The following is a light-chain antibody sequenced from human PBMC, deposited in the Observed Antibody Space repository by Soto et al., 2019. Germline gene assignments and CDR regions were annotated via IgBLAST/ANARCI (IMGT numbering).Light chain of an antibody. V-gene: IGKV2-28*01. CDR1: QSLLHSNGYNY. J-gene: IGKJ1*01. CDR2: LGS. CDR3: MQALQTWK. Sequence: DIVMTQSPLSLPVTPGEPASISCMSSQSLLHSNGYNYLDCYLQKPGQSPQLLIYLGSNRASGVPDRFSGSGQGTDFTLKISRVEAEDVGVYYCMQALQTWKFGKGTKVDI.